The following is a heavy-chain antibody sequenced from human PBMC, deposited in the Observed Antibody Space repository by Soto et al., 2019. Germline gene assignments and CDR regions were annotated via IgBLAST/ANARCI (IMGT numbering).Heavy chain of an antibody. V-gene: IGHV3-53*01. CDR3: ARVRIPTAMDAFDI. Sequence: GGSLRLSCAASGFTVSSNYMSWVRQAPGKGLEWVSVIYSGGSTYYADSVKGRFTISRDNSKNTLYLQMNSLRAEDPTVYYCARVRIPTAMDAFDIWGQGTMVTVSS. J-gene: IGHJ3*02. CDR1: GFTVSSNY. D-gene: IGHD5-18*01. CDR2: IYSGGST.